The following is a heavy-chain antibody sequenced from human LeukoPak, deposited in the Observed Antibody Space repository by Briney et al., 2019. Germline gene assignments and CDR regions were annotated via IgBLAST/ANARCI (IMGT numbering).Heavy chain of an antibody. J-gene: IGHJ5*01. Sequence: GGSLRLSCAASGFTFSDYGMHWVRQTPAKGLEWMAVVSHDGNVKFYADSVKGRFTITRDNSNNMLYLQMNGLRAEDSALYFCAKGGGYRAGAWFASWGQGTLVTVSS. CDR3: AKGGGYRAGAWFAS. CDR2: VSHDGNVK. D-gene: IGHD5-24*01. V-gene: IGHV3-30*18. CDR1: GFTFSDYG.